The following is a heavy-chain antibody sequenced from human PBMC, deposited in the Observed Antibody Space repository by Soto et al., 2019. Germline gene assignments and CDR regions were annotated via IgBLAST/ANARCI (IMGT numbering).Heavy chain of an antibody. CDR1: GYTFTSYG. V-gene: IGHV1-18*01. D-gene: IGHD3-9*01. J-gene: IGHJ4*02. CDR2: ISAYNGNT. CDR3: ARNYYDILTGYYPYDD. Sequence: ASVKVSCKASGYTFTSYGISWVRQAPGQGLEWMGWISAYNGNTNYAQKLQGRVTMTTDTSTSTAYMELRSLRSDDTAVYYCARNYYDILTGYYPYDDWGQGTRVTVAS.